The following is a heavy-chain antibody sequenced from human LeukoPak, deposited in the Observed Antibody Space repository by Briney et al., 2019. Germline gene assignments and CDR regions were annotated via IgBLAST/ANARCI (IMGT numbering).Heavy chain of an antibody. CDR2: IYYSGST. J-gene: IGHJ4*02. CDR3: ASALYSSGWYSFDY. CDR1: GGSISSYY. D-gene: IGHD6-19*01. V-gene: IGHV4-59*01. Sequence: PSETLSLTCTVSGGSISSYYWSWIRQPPGEGLEWIGYIYYSGSTNYNPSLKSRVTISVDTSKNQFSLKLSSVTAADTAVYYCASALYSSGWYSFDYWGQGTLVTVSS.